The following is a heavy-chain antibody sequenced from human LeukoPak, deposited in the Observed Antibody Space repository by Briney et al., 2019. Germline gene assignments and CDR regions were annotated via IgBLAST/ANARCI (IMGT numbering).Heavy chain of an antibody. J-gene: IGHJ5*02. CDR3: ARTGALSSSSWGWFDP. CDR1: GGSFSGYY. Sequence: PSETLSLTCAVYGGSFSGYYWSWIRQPPGKGLEWIGEINHSGSTNYNPSLKSRVTISVDTFKNQFSLKLSSVTAADTAVYYCARTGALSSSSWGWFDPWGQGTLVTVSS. D-gene: IGHD6-13*01. CDR2: INHSGST. V-gene: IGHV4-34*01.